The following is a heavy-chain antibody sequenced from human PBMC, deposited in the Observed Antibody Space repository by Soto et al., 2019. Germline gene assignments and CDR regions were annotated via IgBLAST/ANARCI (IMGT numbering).Heavy chain of an antibody. Sequence: GGSLRLSCAASGFTFSSYWMHWVRQAPGKGLVWVSRINSDGSSTSYADSVKGRFTISRDNAKNTLYLQMNSLRAEDTAVYYCARVGGSYYDFDYWGQGTLVTVSS. CDR2: INSDGSST. D-gene: IGHD1-26*01. CDR3: ARVGGSYYDFDY. V-gene: IGHV3-74*01. CDR1: GFTFSSYW. J-gene: IGHJ4*02.